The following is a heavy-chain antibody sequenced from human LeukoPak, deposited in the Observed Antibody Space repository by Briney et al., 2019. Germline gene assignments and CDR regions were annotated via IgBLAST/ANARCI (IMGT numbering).Heavy chain of an antibody. D-gene: IGHD4-17*01. V-gene: IGHV3-23*01. J-gene: IGHJ5*02. CDR1: GFTFSSYA. CDR2: ILGSGGSR. CDR3: AKAKYDYGDPVGWFDP. Sequence: GGSLRLSCAASGFTFSSYAMSCVRQAPGKGVEWVSGILGSGGSRYYADSVKGRFTISRDNSKNTLYLQTNSLRAEDTAVYYCAKAKYDYGDPVGWFDPWGQGTLVTVSS.